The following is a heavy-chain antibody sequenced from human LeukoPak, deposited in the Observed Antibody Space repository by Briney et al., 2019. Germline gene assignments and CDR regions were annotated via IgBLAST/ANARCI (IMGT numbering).Heavy chain of an antibody. J-gene: IGHJ3*02. Sequence: SETLSLTCTVSDYSVSNSYYWGWIRQPPGKGLEWIGNAHHSGITNYNPSLKSRVSISIDTSKNQFSLKLSSVTAADTAVYYCARDGLGSGNDAFDIWGQGTMVTVSS. V-gene: IGHV4-38-2*02. D-gene: IGHD3-10*01. CDR1: DYSVSNSYY. CDR2: AHHSGIT. CDR3: ARDGLGSGNDAFDI.